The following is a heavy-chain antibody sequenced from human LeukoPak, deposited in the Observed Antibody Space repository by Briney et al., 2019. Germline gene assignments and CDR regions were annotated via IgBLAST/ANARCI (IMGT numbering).Heavy chain of an antibody. CDR2: ISGSGGST. J-gene: IGHJ6*03. D-gene: IGHD6-19*01. V-gene: IGHV3-23*01. Sequence: GRSLRLSCAASGFTFNNYGMHWVRQAPGKGLEWVSAISGSGGSTYYAEFVQGRFTLSRDNSKNTLYLQLDSLRGEDTAVYYCAKSLLSGWFPTLKNYYYMDVWGKGTTVIISS. CDR3: AKSLLSGWFPTLKNYYYMDV. CDR1: GFTFNNYG.